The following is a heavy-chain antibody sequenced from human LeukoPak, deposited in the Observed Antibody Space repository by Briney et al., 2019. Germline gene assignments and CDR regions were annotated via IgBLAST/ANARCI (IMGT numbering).Heavy chain of an antibody. CDR2: INTNTGNS. CDR3: ARDAYTSGYSSSWYPGGWFDP. Sequence: ASVKVSCKASGYTFTSYAMNWVRQAPGQGLEWMGWINTNTGNSTYAQGFTGRFVFSLDTSVSTAYLQISSLKAEDTAVYYCARDAYTSGYSSSWYPGGWFDPWGQGTLVTVSS. V-gene: IGHV7-4-1*02. J-gene: IGHJ5*02. CDR1: GYTFTSYA. D-gene: IGHD6-13*01.